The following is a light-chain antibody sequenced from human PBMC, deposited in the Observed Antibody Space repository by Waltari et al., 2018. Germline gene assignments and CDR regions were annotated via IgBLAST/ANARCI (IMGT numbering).Light chain of an antibody. CDR3: MQGTYGLT. Sequence: DVVMTQSPLSLPVTLGQPASISCRSSQSLVHSDGNTYLKWFHQRPGQSPRSLIYKVFKRESGGPDRFSGSGSGTNFTLKISRVEAEDVGVYFCMQGTYGLTFGGGTKVEIK. CDR2: KVF. V-gene: IGKV2-30*02. J-gene: IGKJ4*01. CDR1: QSLVHSDGNTY.